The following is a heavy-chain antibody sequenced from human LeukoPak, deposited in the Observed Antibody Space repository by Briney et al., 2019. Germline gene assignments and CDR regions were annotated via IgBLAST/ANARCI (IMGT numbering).Heavy chain of an antibody. D-gene: IGHD2-21*01. CDR3: AREAWDGMDV. CDR1: GFTFSSYE. CDR2: ASNTGSRT. Sequence: GGSLILSCAASGFTFSSYEMNWVRQAPGKGLEWVSYASNTGSRTYHADSVKGRFTISRDNAKNSLYLQMNSLSVEDTAVYYCAREAWDGMDVWGQGTTVTVSS. V-gene: IGHV3-48*03. J-gene: IGHJ6*02.